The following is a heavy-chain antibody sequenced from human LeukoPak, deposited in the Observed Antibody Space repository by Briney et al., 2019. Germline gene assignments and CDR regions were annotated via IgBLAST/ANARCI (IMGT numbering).Heavy chain of an antibody. CDR1: GFTFSDYY. CDR3: PARSDYARPFADYGMDV. Sequence: GGALRLSCAACGFTFSDYYMSWIRQAPGKGREGVSYISSSGSTIYYADSVKGRHTISRDNAKNSLYLQMDGLRAEHTAGYYCPARSDYARPFADYGMDVWGQGTTVTVSS. CDR2: ISSSGSTI. D-gene: IGHD4-17*01. J-gene: IGHJ6*02. V-gene: IGHV3-11*01.